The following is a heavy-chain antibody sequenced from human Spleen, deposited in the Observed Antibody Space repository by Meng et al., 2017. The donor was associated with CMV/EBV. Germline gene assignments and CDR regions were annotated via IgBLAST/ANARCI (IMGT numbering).Heavy chain of an antibody. CDR2: IYHSGST. D-gene: IGHD3-16*02. CDR3: ASNTNYYDYVWGSYRPDY. CDR1: GYSISSGYY. V-gene: IGHV4-38-2*02. J-gene: IGHJ4*02. Sequence: SETLSLTCTVSGYSISSGYYWGWIRQPPGKGLEWIGSIYHSGSTYYNPSLKSRVTISVDTSKNQFSLKLSSVTAADTAVYYCASNTNYYDYVWGSYRPDYWGQGTLVTVSS.